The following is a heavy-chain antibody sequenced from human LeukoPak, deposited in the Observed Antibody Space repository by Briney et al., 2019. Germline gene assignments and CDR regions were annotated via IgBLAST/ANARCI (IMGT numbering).Heavy chain of an antibody. V-gene: IGHV1-2*02. J-gene: IGHJ4*02. D-gene: IGHD6-19*01. CDR2: IDPKSGGT. Sequence: ASVKVSCKTSGYIFIGYYMHWVRQAPGQGLEWMGWIDPKSGGTKYAQKLQGRVTMTRDMSINTAYMDLRGLKSDDTAVYYCVRDMDRGQWLVRPYNWGQGTLVTVSS. CDR3: VRDMDRGQWLVRPYN. CDR1: GYIFIGYY.